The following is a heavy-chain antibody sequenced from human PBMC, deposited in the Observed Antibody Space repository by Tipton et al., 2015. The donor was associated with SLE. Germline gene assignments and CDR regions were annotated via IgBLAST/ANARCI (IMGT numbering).Heavy chain of an antibody. Sequence: TLSLTCTVSGGSISSSKYYWGWIRQPPGKRLEWIGSIYSSGSTYYNPSLKSRVSISVDTSKNQFFLNLRSVTAADTAVYFCARGGASVLIRNCYFDYWGQGSLVTVSS. CDR1: GGSISSSKYY. J-gene: IGHJ4*02. CDR2: IYSSGST. D-gene: IGHD2-8*01. V-gene: IGHV4-39*07. CDR3: ARGGASVLIRNCYFDY.